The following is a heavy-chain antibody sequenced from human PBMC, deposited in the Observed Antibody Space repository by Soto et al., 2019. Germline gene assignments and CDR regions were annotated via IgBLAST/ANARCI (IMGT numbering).Heavy chain of an antibody. CDR3: ARASLSVTGTAIFDY. Sequence: SETLSLTCTVSGGSISSYYWSWIRQPPGKGLEWIGYIYYSGSTNYNPSLKSRVTISLDTSKNQFSLKLSSVTAADTAVYYCARASLSVTGTAIFDYWGQGTLVTVSS. J-gene: IGHJ4*02. CDR1: GGSISSYY. V-gene: IGHV4-59*01. D-gene: IGHD1-20*01. CDR2: IYYSGST.